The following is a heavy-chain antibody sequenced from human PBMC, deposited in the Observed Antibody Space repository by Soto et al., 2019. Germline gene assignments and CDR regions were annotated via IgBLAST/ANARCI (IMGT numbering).Heavy chain of an antibody. J-gene: IGHJ6*03. CDR1: GFTFSSYG. D-gene: IGHD2-15*01. Sequence: GGSLRLSCAASGFTFSSYGMHWVRQAPGKGLEWVAVIWYDGSNKYYADSVKGRFTISRDNSKNTLYLQMNSLRAEDTAVYYCARGDCSGGSFRRDYYYYYMDVWGKGTTVTVSS. CDR2: IWYDGSNK. V-gene: IGHV3-33*01. CDR3: ARGDCSGGSFRRDYYYYYMDV.